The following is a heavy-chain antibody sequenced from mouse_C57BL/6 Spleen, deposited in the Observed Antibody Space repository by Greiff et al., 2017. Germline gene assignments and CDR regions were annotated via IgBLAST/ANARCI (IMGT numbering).Heavy chain of an antibody. V-gene: IGHV1-50*01. Sequence: QVQLQQPGAELVKPGASVKLSCKASGYTFTSYWMQWVKQRPGQGLEWIGEIAPSDSYTNSNQKFKGKDTLTVDTSASTSYMLLSSLTSEDSAVYYCARKGSTMRYPFAYWGQGTLVTVSA. CDR2: IAPSDSYT. CDR1: GYTFTSYW. D-gene: IGHD2-4*01. CDR3: ARKGSTMRYPFAY. J-gene: IGHJ3*01.